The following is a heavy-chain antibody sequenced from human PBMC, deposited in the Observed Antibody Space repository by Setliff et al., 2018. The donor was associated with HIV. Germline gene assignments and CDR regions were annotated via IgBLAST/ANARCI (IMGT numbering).Heavy chain of an antibody. Sequence: SETLSLTCTVSGLSMSYNYWTWIRQSPGKGLEWIGYVHYSGSTRYNPSLKSRVTISVDTSKKKFSLKLTSMTATDTAVYYCASEKKAWSVSDTFYEYWGQGVPVTVSS. CDR2: VHYSGST. J-gene: IGHJ4*02. CDR1: GLSMSYNY. D-gene: IGHD3-3*01. V-gene: IGHV4-59*01. CDR3: ASEKKAWSVSDTFYEY.